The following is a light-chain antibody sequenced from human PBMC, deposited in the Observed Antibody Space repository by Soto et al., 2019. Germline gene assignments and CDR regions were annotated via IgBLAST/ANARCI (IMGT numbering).Light chain of an antibody. CDR2: GAS. Sequence: DIQMTQSPSTLSASVGDRVTITCRTSQSISNWLAWYQQKPGKAPKLLISGASSLESGVPSRFSGSGSGTEFTLTISSLQPDDFATYYCQQYNSYSSTFGQGTKVDI. CDR1: QSISNW. CDR3: QQYNSYSST. V-gene: IGKV1-5*01. J-gene: IGKJ1*01.